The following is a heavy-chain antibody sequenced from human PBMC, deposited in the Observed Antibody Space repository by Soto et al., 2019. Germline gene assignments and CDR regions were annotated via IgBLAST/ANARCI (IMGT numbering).Heavy chain of an antibody. V-gene: IGHV4-31*03. CDR1: GGSISSGGYY. J-gene: IGHJ6*02. CDR3: ARDARIAAAGSYYYGMDV. CDR2: IYYSGST. D-gene: IGHD6-13*01. Sequence: TSETLSLTCTVSGGSISSGGYYWSWIRQHPGKGLEWIGYIYYSGSTYYNPSLKSRVTISVDTSKNQFSLKLSSVTAADTAVYYCARDARIAAAGSYYYGMDVWGQGTTVTVS.